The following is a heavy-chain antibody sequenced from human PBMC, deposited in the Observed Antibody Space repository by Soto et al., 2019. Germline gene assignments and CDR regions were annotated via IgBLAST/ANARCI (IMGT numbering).Heavy chain of an antibody. CDR1: GFTFSGYV. V-gene: IGHV3-33*01. J-gene: IGHJ4*02. D-gene: IGHD2-15*01. CDR3: ARDRYCSGGSCYGLDY. CDR2: IWYDGSNK. Sequence: GGSLRLSCTASGFTFSGYVMHLVRQAPGKGLEWVAVIWYDGSNKYYADSVKGRFTISRDNSKNTLYLQMNSLRAEDTAVYYCARDRYCSGGSCYGLDYWGQGTLVTGSS.